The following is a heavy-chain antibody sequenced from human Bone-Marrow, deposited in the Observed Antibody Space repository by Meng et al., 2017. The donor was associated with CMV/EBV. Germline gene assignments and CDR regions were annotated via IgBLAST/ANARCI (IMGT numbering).Heavy chain of an antibody. CDR2: IYHSGST. J-gene: IGHJ1*01. CDR1: GYSISSGYY. CDR3: ARVSDFWSGYSDAFDI. D-gene: IGHD3-3*01. Sequence: SETLSLTCTVSGYSISSGYYWGWIRQPPGKGLEWIGSIYHSGSTYYNPSLKSRVTISVDTSKNQFSLKLSSVTAADTAVYYCARVSDFWSGYSDAFDIWGQGTRVTGYS. V-gene: IGHV4-38-2*02.